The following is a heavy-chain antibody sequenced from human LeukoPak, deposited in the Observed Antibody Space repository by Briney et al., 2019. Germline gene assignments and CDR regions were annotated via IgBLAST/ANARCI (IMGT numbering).Heavy chain of an antibody. CDR1: GGSISSSSYY. Sequence: SETLSLTCTVSGGSISSSSYYWGWIRQPPGKGLEWIGSIYYSGSTYYNPSLKSRVTISVDTSKNQFSLKLSSVTAADTAVYYCARHSCMYYDFWSGHNTTGWFDPWGQGTLVTVSS. V-gene: IGHV4-39*01. J-gene: IGHJ5*02. CDR2: IYYSGST. D-gene: IGHD3-3*01. CDR3: ARHSCMYYDFWSGHNTTGWFDP.